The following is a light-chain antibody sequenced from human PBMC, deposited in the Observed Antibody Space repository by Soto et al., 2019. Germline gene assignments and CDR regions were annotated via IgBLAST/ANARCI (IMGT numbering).Light chain of an antibody. V-gene: IGKV1-5*03. CDR3: QHYNSYSEA. CDR2: KAS. Sequence: DSQMTQYPSTLSGCVGDRVTITCVSSQTISSWLAWYHQKPGKAPKLLIYKASTLKSGVPSRFSGSGSGTEFTLTISSLQPDDFAPYYCQHYNSYSEAFGQGAKVAI. CDR1: QTISSW. J-gene: IGKJ1*01.